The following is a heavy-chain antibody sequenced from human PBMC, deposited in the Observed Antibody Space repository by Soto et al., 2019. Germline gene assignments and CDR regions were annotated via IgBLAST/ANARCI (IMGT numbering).Heavy chain of an antibody. Sequence: GGSLRLSCAASGFTFSSYSMNWVRQAPGKGLEWVSSISRSNGYTYYADSVKGRFTISRDNAKNSLYLQMNSLRAEDTAVYYCARVGYSGSYYFDYWGQGTLVTVSS. CDR1: GFTFSSYS. J-gene: IGHJ4*02. V-gene: IGHV3-21*01. CDR2: ISRSNGYT. D-gene: IGHD1-26*01. CDR3: ARVGYSGSYYFDY.